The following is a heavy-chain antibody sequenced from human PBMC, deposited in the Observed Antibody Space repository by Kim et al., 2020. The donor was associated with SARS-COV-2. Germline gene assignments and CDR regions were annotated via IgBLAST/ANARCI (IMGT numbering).Heavy chain of an antibody. Sequence: SETLSLTCAVYGGSFSGYYWSWIRQPPGKGLEWIGEINHSGSTNYNPSLKSRVTISVDTSKNQFSLKLSSVTAADTAVYYCARRKVQWLSAFDIWGQGTMVTVSS. J-gene: IGHJ3*02. CDR2: INHSGST. D-gene: IGHD6-19*01. CDR3: ARRKVQWLSAFDI. CDR1: GGSFSGYY. V-gene: IGHV4-34*01.